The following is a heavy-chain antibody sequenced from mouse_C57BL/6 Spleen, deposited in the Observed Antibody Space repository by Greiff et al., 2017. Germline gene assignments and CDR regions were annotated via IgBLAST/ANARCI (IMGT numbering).Heavy chain of an antibody. D-gene: IGHD1-1*01. Sequence: VQLQQPGAELVMPGASVKLSCKASGYTFTSYWMHWVKQRPGQGLEWIGEIDPSDSYTNYNQKFKGKSTLTVDKSSSTAYMQLSSLTSEDSAVYYCARVYYCGRGYFDVWGTGTTVTVSS. CDR1: GYTFTSYW. J-gene: IGHJ1*03. CDR2: IDPSDSYT. CDR3: ARVYYCGRGYFDV. V-gene: IGHV1-69*01.